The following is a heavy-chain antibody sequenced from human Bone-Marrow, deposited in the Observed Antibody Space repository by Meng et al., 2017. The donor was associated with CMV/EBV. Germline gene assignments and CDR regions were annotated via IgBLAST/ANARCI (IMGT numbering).Heavy chain of an antibody. Sequence: GESLKISCAASGFTFSSYAMSWVRQAPGKGLEWVSVIYSGGSSTYYADSVKGRFTISRDNSKNTLYLQMNSLRAEDTAVYYCAKDLFTIFGVVTARPGGMDVWGQGTTVTVSS. CDR2: IYSGGSST. D-gene: IGHD3-3*01. CDR3: AKDLFTIFGVVTARPGGMDV. V-gene: IGHV3-23*03. CDR1: GFTFSSYA. J-gene: IGHJ6*02.